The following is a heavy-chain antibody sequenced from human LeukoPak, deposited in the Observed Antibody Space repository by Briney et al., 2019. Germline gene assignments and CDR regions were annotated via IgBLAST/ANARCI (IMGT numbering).Heavy chain of an antibody. CDR1: GGSISGYY. CDR2: IYYSGST. J-gene: IGHJ4*02. CDR3: ARGLRYSYGYAY. V-gene: IGHV4-59*12. Sequence: SETLSLTCTVSGGSISGYYWSWIRQPPGKGLEWIGYIYYSGSTNHNPSLKSRVTISVDTSKNQFSLKLSSVTAADTAVYYCARGLRYSYGYAYWGQGTLVTVSS. D-gene: IGHD5-18*01.